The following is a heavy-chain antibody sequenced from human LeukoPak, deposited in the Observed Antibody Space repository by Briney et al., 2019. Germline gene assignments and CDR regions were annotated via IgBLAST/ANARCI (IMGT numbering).Heavy chain of an antibody. CDR2: ISYSGST. V-gene: IGHV4-30-4*02. J-gene: IGHJ6*02. CDR1: GGSITSGHYY. Sequence: PSDSLSLTCTVSGGSITSGHYYWSWIRQPPGKGLEWIGYISYSGSTYYNPSLKSRVTLSIDTSKNQFSLNLSSVTAADTAVYYCAGEEIWGQGTTVTVSS. CDR3: AGEEI.